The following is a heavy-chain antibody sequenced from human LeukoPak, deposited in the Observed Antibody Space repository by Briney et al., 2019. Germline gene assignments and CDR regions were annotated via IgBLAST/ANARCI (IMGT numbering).Heavy chain of an antibody. CDR3: TTGGGTMDF. CDR1: GVTVSNTW. V-gene: IGHV3-15*01. J-gene: IGHJ4*02. Sequence: GGSLRLSCTASGVTVSNTWMSWVRQAPGKGLEWVGLFTSRSAGGTIHYAAPVQGRFTILAEDSKNTRYLQMNGLQIEDTGIYYCTTGGGTMDFWGQGTLVTVSS. D-gene: IGHD2-15*01. CDR2: FTSRSAGGTI.